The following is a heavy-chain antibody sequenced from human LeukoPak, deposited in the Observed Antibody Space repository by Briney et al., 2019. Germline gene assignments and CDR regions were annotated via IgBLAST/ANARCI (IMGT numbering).Heavy chain of an antibody. V-gene: IGHV3-74*01. CDR2: INSDVSST. Sequence: GRSLRPSCAASGSTFSSYWMHWVRQAPGKGLVWVSRINSDVSSTSYADSVKGRFTISRDNAKNTLYLQMNSLRAEDTAVYYCARSPDSSGYYYNWFDPWGQGTLVTVSS. CDR1: GSTFSSYW. J-gene: IGHJ5*02. CDR3: ARSPDSSGYYYNWFDP. D-gene: IGHD3-22*01.